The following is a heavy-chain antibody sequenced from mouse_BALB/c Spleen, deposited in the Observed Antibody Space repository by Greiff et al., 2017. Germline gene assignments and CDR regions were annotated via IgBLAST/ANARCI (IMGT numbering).Heavy chain of an antibody. J-gene: IGHJ2*01. Sequence: EVHLVESGGGLVQPKGSLKLSCAASGFTFNTYAMNWVRQAPGKGLEWVARIRSKSNNYATYYADSVKDRFTISRDDSQSMLYLQMNNLKTEDTAMYYCVRSMIFDYWGQGTTLTVSS. D-gene: IGHD2-10*02. CDR1: GFTFNTYA. CDR2: IRSKSNNYAT. CDR3: VRSMIFDY. V-gene: IGHV10-1*02.